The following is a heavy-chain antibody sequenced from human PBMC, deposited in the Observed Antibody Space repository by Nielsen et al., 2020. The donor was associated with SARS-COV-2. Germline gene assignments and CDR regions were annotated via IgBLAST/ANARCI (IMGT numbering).Heavy chain of an antibody. D-gene: IGHD3-10*01. CDR1: GYSFSRYP. V-gene: IGHV7-4-1*02. J-gene: IGHJ6*04. CDR3: ARENSGPGGTASYGMDL. Sequence: ASVKVSCKASGYSFSRYPMNWVRQAPGQGLEWMGWIDTNIGKPTPAQGFTGRFVFSSDTSVSTASLQISTLRAEDTAVYYCARENSGPGGTASYGMDLWGKGTTVTVSP. CDR2: IDTNIGKP.